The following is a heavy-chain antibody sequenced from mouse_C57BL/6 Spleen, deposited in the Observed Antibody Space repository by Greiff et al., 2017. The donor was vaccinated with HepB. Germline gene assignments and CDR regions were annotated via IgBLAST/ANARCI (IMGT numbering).Heavy chain of an antibody. V-gene: IGHV1-54*01. D-gene: IGHD2-5*01. CDR1: GYAFTNYL. J-gene: IGHJ2*01. CDR3: ARTFSNYEYFGY. Sequence: VQLQQSGAELVRPGTSVKVSCKASGYAFTNYLIEWVKQRPGQGLEWIGVINPGSGGTNYNEKFKGKATLTADKSSSTAYMQRSSLTSEDSAVYFCARTFSNYEYFGYWGQGTTLTVSS. CDR2: INPGSGGT.